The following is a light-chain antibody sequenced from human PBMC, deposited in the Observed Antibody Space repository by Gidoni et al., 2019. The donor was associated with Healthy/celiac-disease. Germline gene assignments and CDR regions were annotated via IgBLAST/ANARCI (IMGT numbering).Light chain of an antibody. CDR1: SSDVGGYNY. CDR2: EVS. CDR3: SSYTSSSRV. Sequence: QSALTQPASVSGAPGQSITISCTGTSSDVGGYNYFPWYHPPPGKAPKLMIYEVSTRPSGVSNRFSGSKSGNTASLTISGLQAEDEADYYCSSYTSSSRVFGGGTKLTVL. J-gene: IGLJ2*01. V-gene: IGLV2-14*01.